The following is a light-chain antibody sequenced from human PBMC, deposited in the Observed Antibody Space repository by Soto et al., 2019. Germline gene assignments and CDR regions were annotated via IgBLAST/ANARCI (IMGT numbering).Light chain of an antibody. J-gene: IGLJ1*01. CDR2: GNS. Sequence: QSVLTQPPSVSGAPGQRVTISCTGSSSNIGAGYDVHWYQQLPGTAPKLLIYGNSNRPSGVTDRFSGSKSGTSDSLAITGLQAEDEADYYCQSYDSSLSGSNYLFGTGTKLTVL. CDR1: SSNIGAGYD. CDR3: QSYDSSLSGSNYL. V-gene: IGLV1-40*01.